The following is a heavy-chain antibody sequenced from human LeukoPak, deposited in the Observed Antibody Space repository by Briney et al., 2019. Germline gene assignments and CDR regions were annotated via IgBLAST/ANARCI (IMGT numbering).Heavy chain of an antibody. Sequence: GASVKVFCKASGYTFTNFPTYWVRQAPGQGLEWMGWISAYNGNTNYAQKLQGRVTMTTDTSTSTAYMELRSLRSDDTAVYYCARARSWYAPPFDYWGQGTLVTVSS. CDR1: GYTFTNFP. D-gene: IGHD6-13*01. V-gene: IGHV1-18*01. CDR3: ARARSWYAPPFDY. J-gene: IGHJ4*02. CDR2: ISAYNGNT.